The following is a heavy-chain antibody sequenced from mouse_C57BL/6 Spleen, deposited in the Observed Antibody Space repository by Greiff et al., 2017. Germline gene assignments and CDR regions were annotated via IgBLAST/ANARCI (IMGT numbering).Heavy chain of an antibody. J-gene: IGHJ2*01. D-gene: IGHD2-3*01. V-gene: IGHV1-55*01. CDR1: GYTFTSYW. CDR2: IYPGSGST. Sequence: QVQLKQSGAELVKPGASVKMSCKASGYTFTSYWITWVKQRPGQGLEWIGDIYPGSGSTNYNEKFKSKATLTVDTSSSTAYMQLSSLTSEDSAVYYCARCYDGYPDYWGQGTTLTVSS. CDR3: ARCYDGYPDY.